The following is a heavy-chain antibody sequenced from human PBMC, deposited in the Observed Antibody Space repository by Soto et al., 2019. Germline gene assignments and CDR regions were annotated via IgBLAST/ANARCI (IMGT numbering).Heavy chain of an antibody. CDR3: ARSPGISSGFFDY. CDR2: INHSGST. CDR1: GGSFSGYY. Sequence: SETLSLTCAVYGGSFSGYYWSWIRQPPGKGLEWIGEINHSGSTNYNPSLKSRVTISVDTSKNQFSLKLSSVTAADTAVYYCARSPGISSGFFDYWGQGTLVTVSS. D-gene: IGHD6-19*01. V-gene: IGHV4-34*01. J-gene: IGHJ4*02.